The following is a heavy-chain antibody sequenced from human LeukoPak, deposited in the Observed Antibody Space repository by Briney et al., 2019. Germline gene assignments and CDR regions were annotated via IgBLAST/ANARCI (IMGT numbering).Heavy chain of an antibody. D-gene: IGHD2-15*01. J-gene: IGHJ4*02. Sequence: PSETLSLTCTVSGGSISSYYWSWIRQPPGKGLEWFGYIYYSGSTNYNPSLKSRVTISVDTSKNQFSLKLSSVTAADTAVYYCASSYCSGGSCYSLGFDYWGQGTLVTVSS. V-gene: IGHV4-59*01. CDR2: IYYSGST. CDR1: GGSISSYY. CDR3: ASSYCSGGSCYSLGFDY.